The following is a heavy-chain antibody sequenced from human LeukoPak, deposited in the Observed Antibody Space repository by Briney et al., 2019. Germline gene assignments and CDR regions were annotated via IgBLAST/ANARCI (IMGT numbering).Heavy chain of an antibody. CDR3: ARHSSSWEFDQ. Sequence: GGSLRLSCAASGFTFRSFWMSWVRQAPGKGLEWVANIKQDGREKYYVDSAKGRFTISRNNAKNSLYLQMNSLRAEDTAAYYCARHSSSWEFDQWGQGTLVIVSS. J-gene: IGHJ4*02. CDR2: IKQDGREK. V-gene: IGHV3-7*04. CDR1: GFTFRSFW. D-gene: IGHD6-13*01.